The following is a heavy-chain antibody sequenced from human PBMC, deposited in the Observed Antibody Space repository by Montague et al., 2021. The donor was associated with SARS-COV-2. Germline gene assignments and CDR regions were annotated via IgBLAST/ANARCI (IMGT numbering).Heavy chain of an antibody. CDR3: AKRYCSGGNCYSGFDP. CDR1: GFTFSSYA. Sequence: SLRLSCAASGFTFSSYAMSWVRQAPGKGLEWVSAISGSGGSTYYADSVKGRFTISRDNSKNTLYLQMNSLRAEDTAVYYCAKRYCSGGNCYSGFDPWGQGTLVTVSS. D-gene: IGHD2-15*01. V-gene: IGHV3-23*01. J-gene: IGHJ5*02. CDR2: ISGSGGST.